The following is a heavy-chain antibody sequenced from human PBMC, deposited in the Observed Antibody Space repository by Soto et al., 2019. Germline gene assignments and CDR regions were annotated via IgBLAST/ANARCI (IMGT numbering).Heavy chain of an antibody. CDR2: ISSSSSTI. V-gene: IGHV3-48*02. CDR3: ARDGMTIFGVVTELDY. CDR1: GFTFSSYS. D-gene: IGHD3-3*01. Sequence: GGSLRLSCAASGFTFSSYSMNWVRQAPGKGLEWVSYISSSSSTIYYADSVKGRFTISRDNAKNSLYLQMNSLRDEDTAVYYCARDGMTIFGVVTELDYWGQGTLVTVSS. J-gene: IGHJ4*02.